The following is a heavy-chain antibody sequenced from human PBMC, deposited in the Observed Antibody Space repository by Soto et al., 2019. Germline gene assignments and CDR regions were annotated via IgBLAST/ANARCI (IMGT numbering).Heavy chain of an antibody. D-gene: IGHD7-27*01. CDR3: ATGNAWGFLRAY. CDR2: IYYSGST. CDR1: GDSISSGGYY. V-gene: IGHV4-31*03. Sequence: QVQLQASGPGLVKPSQTLSLTCTVYGDSISSGGYYWSWIRQHPGTGLAWIGYIYYSGSTYYNPSLMSRVTISLDTSNNQCSLGPRSVTAADTAVYYCATGNAWGFLRAYWGQGTLVTVSS. J-gene: IGHJ4*02.